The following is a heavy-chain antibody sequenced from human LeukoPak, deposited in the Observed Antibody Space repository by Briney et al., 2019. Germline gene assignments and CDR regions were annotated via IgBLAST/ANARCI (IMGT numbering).Heavy chain of an antibody. CDR2: ISAYNGNT. CDR1: GYTLTELS. Sequence: ASVKVSCKVSGYTLTELSMHWVRQAPGQGLEWMGWISAYNGNTNYAQKLQGRVTMTTDTSTSTAYMELRSLRSDDTAVYYCARGSETTVSYYYYMDVWGKGTTVTISS. CDR3: ARGSETTVSYYYYMDV. V-gene: IGHV1-18*01. J-gene: IGHJ6*03. D-gene: IGHD4-17*01.